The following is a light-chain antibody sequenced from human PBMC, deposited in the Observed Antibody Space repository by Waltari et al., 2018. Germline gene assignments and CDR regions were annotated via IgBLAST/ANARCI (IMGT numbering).Light chain of an antibody. Sequence: QSALTQPASVSGSPGQSITISCTGTSSDVGGYNYVSWYQQHPGKAPRLMIYDVSNRPSGVSNRFSGSKSGNTASLTISGLQAEDEADYYCNSYAGGSTYAIFGGGTKLTVL. J-gene: IGLJ2*01. V-gene: IGLV2-14*03. CDR1: SSDVGGYNY. CDR2: DVS. CDR3: NSYAGGSTYAI.